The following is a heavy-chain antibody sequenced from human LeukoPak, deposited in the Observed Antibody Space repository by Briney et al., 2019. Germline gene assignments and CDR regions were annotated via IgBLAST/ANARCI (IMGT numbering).Heavy chain of an antibody. J-gene: IGHJ4*02. CDR3: ARDPGVYYDILTGSPSGHEDY. Sequence: ASVTVSFTASGYTFTSYGISWVRQAPGQGLEWMGWISAYNGNTNYAQKLQGRVTMTIDTSTSTAYMELRSLRSDDTAVYYCARDPGVYYDILTGSPSGHEDYWGQGTLVTVSS. CDR2: ISAYNGNT. D-gene: IGHD3-9*01. CDR1: GYTFTSYG. V-gene: IGHV1-18*01.